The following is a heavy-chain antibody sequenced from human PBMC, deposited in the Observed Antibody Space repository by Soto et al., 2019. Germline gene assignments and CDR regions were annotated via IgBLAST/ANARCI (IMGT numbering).Heavy chain of an antibody. CDR1: GGSISSYY. J-gene: IGHJ5*02. CDR3: ARDKYCSGGSCRKNWFDP. D-gene: IGHD2-15*01. V-gene: IGHV4-59*01. Sequence: SETLSLTCTVSGGSISSYYWSWIRQPAGKGLEWLAYIYDDGSANCNPSLTSRATISLDMSKNQFSLKLTSVTAADTAVYYCARDKYCSGGSCRKNWFDPWGQGTLVTVSS. CDR2: IYDDGSA.